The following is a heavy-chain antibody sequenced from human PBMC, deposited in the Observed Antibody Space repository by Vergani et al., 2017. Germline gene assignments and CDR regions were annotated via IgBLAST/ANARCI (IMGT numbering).Heavy chain of an antibody. Sequence: QVQLVESGGGVVQPGRSLRLSCAASGFTFSSYGMHWVRQAPGKGLEWVAVIWYDGSNKYYADSVKGRFTISSDNSKNTLYLQMNSLRAEDTAVYYCARSIIPQGYYYYYIDFWGEGTTVTVSS. CDR2: IWYDGSNK. CDR3: ARSIIPQGYYYYYIDF. V-gene: IGHV3-33*08. D-gene: IGHD3-3*01. CDR1: GFTFSSYG. J-gene: IGHJ6*03.